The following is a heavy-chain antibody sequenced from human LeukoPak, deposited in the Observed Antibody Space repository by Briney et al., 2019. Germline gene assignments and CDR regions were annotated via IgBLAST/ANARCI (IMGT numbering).Heavy chain of an antibody. CDR1: GFTFSDAW. V-gene: IGHV3-30*03. CDR3: VRYRVSYKYYAMDV. J-gene: IGHJ6*02. Sequence: PGGSLRLSCEGSGFTFSDAWMNWVRQAPGKGLEWLAVVSSDGSDNYNADSVKGRFTISRDNSKNTVYLQMNSLRVEDTAVYYCVRYRVSYKYYAMDVWGQGTTVTVSS. CDR2: VSSDGSDN. D-gene: IGHD4-11*01.